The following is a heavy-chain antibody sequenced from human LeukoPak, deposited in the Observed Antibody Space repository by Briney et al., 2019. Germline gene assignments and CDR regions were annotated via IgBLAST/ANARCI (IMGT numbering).Heavy chain of an antibody. CDR2: IYYSGST. Sequence: SETLSLTCTVSGGSISSHYWSWIRQPPGKGLEWIGYIYYSGSTNYNPSLKSRVTISVDTSKNQFSLKLSSVTAADTAVYYCARDNDSSGWKWRASDIWGQGTMVTVSS. CDR3: ARDNDSSGWKWRASDI. CDR1: GGSISSHY. J-gene: IGHJ3*02. V-gene: IGHV4-59*11. D-gene: IGHD6-19*01.